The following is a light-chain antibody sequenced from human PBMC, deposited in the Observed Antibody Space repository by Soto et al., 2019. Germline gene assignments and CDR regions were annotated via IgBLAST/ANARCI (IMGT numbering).Light chain of an antibody. CDR2: TAS. CDR1: QGISND. V-gene: IGKV1-17*02. J-gene: IGKJ3*01. CDR3: LQHNAFPFT. Sequence: DIQMTQSPSSLSASVGDRVTITCRASQGISNDLGWYQHKPGKAPKRLIYTASSLESGVPSRFSGSGSGTEFTLTTSNLQPEDFATYYCLQHNAFPFTFGPGTKLTFK.